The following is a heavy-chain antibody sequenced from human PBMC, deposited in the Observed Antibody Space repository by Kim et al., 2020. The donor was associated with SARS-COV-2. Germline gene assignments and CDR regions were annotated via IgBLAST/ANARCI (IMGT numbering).Heavy chain of an antibody. CDR1: GFTFSDFA. J-gene: IGHJ4*02. V-gene: IGHV3-23*01. CDR3: AKSLVVVASLFDQ. CDR2: ITGRGSNT. D-gene: IGHD2-15*01. Sequence: GSLRLSCAASGFTFSDFAMNWVRQTPGKGLEWVSTITGRGSNTYYEDSVRGRFTISRDNSKNTLFLQMDSLRGDDTAVYYCAKSLVVVASLFDQWGQGTLVTVSS.